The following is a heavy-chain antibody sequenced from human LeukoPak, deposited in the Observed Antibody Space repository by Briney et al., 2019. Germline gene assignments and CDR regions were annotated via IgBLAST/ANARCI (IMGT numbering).Heavy chain of an antibody. CDR3: AKPAGGLYFDY. Sequence: GGSLRLSCVASGFTFTNYAMNWVRQPPGKGLEWVSGFSGNGAETFYVGSVRGRFTISRDNSKNTLYLQMNSLRAEDTAVYYCAKPAGGLYFDYWGQGTLVTVSS. V-gene: IGHV3-23*01. D-gene: IGHD3-16*01. CDR1: GFTFTNYA. CDR2: FSGNGAET. J-gene: IGHJ4*02.